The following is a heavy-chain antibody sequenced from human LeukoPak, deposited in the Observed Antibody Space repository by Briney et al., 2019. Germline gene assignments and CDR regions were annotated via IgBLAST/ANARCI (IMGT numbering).Heavy chain of an antibody. CDR2: ISYDGSNK. D-gene: IGHD6-19*01. J-gene: IGHJ6*02. V-gene: IGHV3-30-3*01. CDR3: ARIAVAGIVNYYYGMDV. CDR1: GFTFSSYA. Sequence: PGGSLRLSCAASGFTFSSYAMHWVRQAPGKGLEWVAVISYDGSNKYYADSVKGRFIISRDNSKNTLYLQMNSLRAEDTAVYCCARIAVAGIVNYYYGMDVWGQGTTVTVSS.